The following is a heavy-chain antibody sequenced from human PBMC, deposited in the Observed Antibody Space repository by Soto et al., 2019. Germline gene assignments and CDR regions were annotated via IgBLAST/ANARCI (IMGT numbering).Heavy chain of an antibody. V-gene: IGHV4-39*01. CDR2: IYYSGST. CDR1: GGSISSSSYY. Sequence: SGTLSLTCTVSGGSISSSSYYWGWIRQPPGKGLEWIGSIYYSGSTYYNPSLKSRVTISVDTSKNQFSLKLSSVTAADTAVYYCARHGSIAVAVPFDYWGQGTLVTVSS. CDR3: ARHGSIAVAVPFDY. J-gene: IGHJ4*02. D-gene: IGHD6-19*01.